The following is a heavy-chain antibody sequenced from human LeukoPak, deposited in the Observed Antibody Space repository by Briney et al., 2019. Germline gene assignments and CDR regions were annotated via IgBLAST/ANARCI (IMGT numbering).Heavy chain of an antibody. CDR2: MNPNSGNT. J-gene: IGHJ4*02. V-gene: IGHV1-8*03. D-gene: IGHD6-19*01. CDR1: GYTFTSYD. CDR3: ARGLQQDSSGWYGDPDFDY. Sequence: RASVKVSCKASGYTFTSYDNNWVRQATGQGLEWMGWMNPNSGNTGYAQKFQGRVTITRNTSISTAYMELSSLRSEDTAVYYCARGLQQDSSGWYGDPDFDYWGQGTLVTVSS.